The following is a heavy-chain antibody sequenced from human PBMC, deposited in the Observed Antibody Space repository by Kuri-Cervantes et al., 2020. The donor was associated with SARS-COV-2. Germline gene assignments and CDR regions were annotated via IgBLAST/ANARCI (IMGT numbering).Heavy chain of an antibody. CDR1: GYTFTDYY. J-gene: IGHJ4*02. V-gene: IGHV1-2*02. CDR2: VNPKSGGT. CDR3: ARIGYGGSYFGFDY. D-gene: IGHD1-26*01. Sequence: ASVKVSCKASGYTFTDYYIHWVRQAPGQGLEWMGWVNPKSGGTKFSQLFQGRVTMTRDTSISTAYMELSRLRSDDTAVYYCARIGYGGSYFGFDYWGQGTLVTVSS.